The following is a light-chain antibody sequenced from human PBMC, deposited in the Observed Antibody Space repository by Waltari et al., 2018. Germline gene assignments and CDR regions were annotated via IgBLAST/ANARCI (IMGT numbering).Light chain of an antibody. Sequence: DIVMTQSPDSLAVSLGERATLNCKSNKSVLYSSNNKNYLAWYQQKPGQPPKLLIYWASTRESGVPDRFSGSGSGTDFTLTISSLQAEDVAVYYCQQYYSTPWTFGQGTKVEIK. CDR2: WAS. J-gene: IGKJ1*01. CDR3: QQYYSTPWT. CDR1: KSVLYSSNNKNY. V-gene: IGKV4-1*01.